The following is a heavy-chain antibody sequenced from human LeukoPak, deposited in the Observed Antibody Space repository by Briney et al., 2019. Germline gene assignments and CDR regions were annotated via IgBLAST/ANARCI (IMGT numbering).Heavy chain of an antibody. V-gene: IGHV3-33*01. J-gene: IGHJ4*02. Sequence: QAGGSLRLSCAASGFTFSSYGMHWVRQAPGKGLEWVAAIWYDGSIQYYADSVKGRFTISRDNFKDALYLQLNNLETEDTAVYYCARETQTLRLGIDHWGQGVLVTVSS. D-gene: IGHD5/OR15-5a*01. CDR3: ARETQTLRLGIDH. CDR2: IWYDGSIQ. CDR1: GFTFSSYG.